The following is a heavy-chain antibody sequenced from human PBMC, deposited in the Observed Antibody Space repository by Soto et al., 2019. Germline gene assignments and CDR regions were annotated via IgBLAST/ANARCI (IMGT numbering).Heavy chain of an antibody. Sequence: GGSLRLSYVVSGINFKNYPMNWVRQAPGKGLEWVSFISGSGDTTYYADSVQGRLIISRDNFKNTLYLQMNSLRDEDTAIYFCAKGRSSAWYDFDHWGQGALVTVSS. V-gene: IGHV3-23*01. D-gene: IGHD6-19*01. CDR3: AKGRSSAWYDFDH. CDR1: GINFKNYP. J-gene: IGHJ4*02. CDR2: ISGSGDTT.